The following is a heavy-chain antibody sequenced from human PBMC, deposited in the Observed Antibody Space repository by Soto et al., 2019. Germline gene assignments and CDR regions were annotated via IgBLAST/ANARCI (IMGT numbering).Heavy chain of an antibody. CDR2: ISYDGSNK. J-gene: IGHJ4*02. D-gene: IGHD5-18*01. CDR3: ARGRYVDTARGFEDGFDY. Sequence: GGSLRLSCAASGFTFSSYAMHWVRQAPGKGLEWVAVISYDGSNKYYADSVKGRFTISRDNSKNTLYLQMNSLRAEDTAVYYCARGRYVDTARGFEDGFDYWGQGTLVTVSS. CDR1: GFTFSSYA. V-gene: IGHV3-30-3*01.